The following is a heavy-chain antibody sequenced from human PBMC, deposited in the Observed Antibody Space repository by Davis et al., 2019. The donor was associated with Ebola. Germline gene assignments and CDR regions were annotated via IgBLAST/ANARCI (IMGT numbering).Heavy chain of an antibody. V-gene: IGHV3-66*02. D-gene: IGHD6-6*01. Sequence: PGGSLRLSCAASGFTVSNNYMSWVRHASGKGPECVSVMYTDGSTKYAESVKGRFTISSDNSKNTLYLQMNSLRPEDTAVYYCARDALGSSSSEVAFDIWGQGTMVTVSS. J-gene: IGHJ3*02. CDR2: MYTDGST. CDR1: GFTVSNNY. CDR3: ARDALGSSSSEVAFDI.